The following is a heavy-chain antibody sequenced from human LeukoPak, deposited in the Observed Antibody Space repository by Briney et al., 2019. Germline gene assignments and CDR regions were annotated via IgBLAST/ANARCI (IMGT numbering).Heavy chain of an antibody. J-gene: IGHJ6*02. CDR2: TYYRSEWYN. CDR1: GDSFSNNSTT. Sequence: SQTLSLTCAISGDSFSNNSTTWNWIRQSPSRGLEWLGRTYYRSEWYNDYAVSVKSRITINPDTSKNQFSLQLNSVTPEDTAVYYCAKTENNWSYGMDVWGQGTTVTVSS. D-gene: IGHD1-20*01. V-gene: IGHV6-1*01. CDR3: AKTENNWSYGMDV.